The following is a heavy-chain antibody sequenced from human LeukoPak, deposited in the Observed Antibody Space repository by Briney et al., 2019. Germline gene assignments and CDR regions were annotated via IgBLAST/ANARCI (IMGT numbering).Heavy chain of an antibody. J-gene: IGHJ5*02. CDR1: GFTFSSYW. V-gene: IGHV3-7*03. Sequence: HTGGSLRLSCAASGFTFSSYWMSWVRQAPGKGLEWVANIKQDGSEKYYVDSVKGRFTISRDNAKNSLYLQMNSLRAEDTALYYCARDRGVDTAMVNWFDPWGQGTLVTVSS. D-gene: IGHD5-18*01. CDR3: ARDRGVDTAMVNWFDP. CDR2: IKQDGSEK.